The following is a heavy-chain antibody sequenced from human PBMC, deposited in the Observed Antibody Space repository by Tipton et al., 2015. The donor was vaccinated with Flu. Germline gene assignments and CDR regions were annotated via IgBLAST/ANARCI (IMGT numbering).Heavy chain of an antibody. V-gene: IGHV4-59*01. D-gene: IGHD4-17*01. CDR3: ARGDSDYGDSEYFQH. J-gene: IGHJ1*01. CDR1: GGSISSYY. CDR2: IYYSGST. Sequence: TPSLTCTVSGGSISSYYWSWIRQPPGKGLEWIGYIYYSGSTNYNPSLKSRVTISVDTSKNQFSLKLSSVTAADTAVYYCARGDSDYGDSEYFQHWGQGTLVTVSS.